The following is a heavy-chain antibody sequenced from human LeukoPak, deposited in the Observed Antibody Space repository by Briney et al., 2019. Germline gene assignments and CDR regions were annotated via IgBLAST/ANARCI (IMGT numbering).Heavy chain of an antibody. CDR1: GGSFRGHY. V-gene: IGHV4-34*01. J-gene: IGHJ4*02. CDR2: IYPTGIT. D-gene: IGHD2-15*01. Sequence: SETLSLTCAVFGGSFRGHYWTWIRPPPGRGLEWIGEIYPTGITNLNPSLERRVTMSLDTSKNQFSLKLSSVTAADTAIHYCARVACPGGTCYSDFDYWGQGTLVTVSS. CDR3: ARVACPGGTCYSDFDY.